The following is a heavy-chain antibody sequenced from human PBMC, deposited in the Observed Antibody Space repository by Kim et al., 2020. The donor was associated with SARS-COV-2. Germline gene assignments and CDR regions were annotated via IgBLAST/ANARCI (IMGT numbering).Heavy chain of an antibody. D-gene: IGHD1-1*01. J-gene: IGHJ5*02. Sequence: SETLSLTCTVSGGSISSSSYYWGWIRQPPGKGLEWIGSMYYSGSTYYNPSLKSRVTISVDTSKNQFSLKVTSVTAADTAVYYCARLVTGVHWFDAWGQGTLVTVSS. CDR3: ARLVTGVHWFDA. CDR1: GGSISSSSYY. CDR2: MYYSGST. V-gene: IGHV4-39*01.